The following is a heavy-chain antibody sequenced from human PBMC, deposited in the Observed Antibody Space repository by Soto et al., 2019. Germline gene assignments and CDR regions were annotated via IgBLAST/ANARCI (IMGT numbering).Heavy chain of an antibody. J-gene: IGHJ4*02. CDR2: ISHSSGDT. CDR3: AKVDTWTYFDY. D-gene: IGHD5-12*01. V-gene: IGHV3-23*01. Sequence: GGSLRLSCVTSGFTFSDYNMNWVRQAPGKGLEWVSSISHSSGDTYYADSVKGRFTISRDNSRNTLYLQLSSLRDEDTAVYYCAKVDTWTYFDYWGQGTPVTVSS. CDR1: GFTFSDYN.